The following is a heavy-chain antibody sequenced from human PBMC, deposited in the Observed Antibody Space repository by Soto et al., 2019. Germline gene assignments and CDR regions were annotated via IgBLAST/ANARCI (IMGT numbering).Heavy chain of an antibody. CDR3: GRVVEGATRHTDPDS. CDR2: VYQNGGA. Sequence: QVHLQESGPGLVKPSETLSLTCTVSGVSIHNSHSFWAWIRQPPRKGLQFIASVYQNGGANYNSSLKSRVTISVDTANNQVSLRMRSLTAADTAFYYCGRVVEGATRHTDPDSWGQGILVTVSS. CDR1: GVSIHNSHSF. D-gene: IGHD2-21*01. J-gene: IGHJ5*01. V-gene: IGHV4-39*01.